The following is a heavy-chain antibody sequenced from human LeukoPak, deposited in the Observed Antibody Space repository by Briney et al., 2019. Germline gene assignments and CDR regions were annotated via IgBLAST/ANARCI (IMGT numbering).Heavy chain of an antibody. CDR3: ARKGLPDH. Sequence: PGGSLRLSCAASGFTFSDYWMTWVRQAPGKGLEWVANIKQDGSIIWYVDSVKGRFTISRDNAKNSLYLQMNSLRIDDTAVYYCARKGLPDHWGQGTLVTASS. V-gene: IGHV3-7*01. CDR1: GFTFSDYW. CDR2: IKQDGSII. J-gene: IGHJ4*02.